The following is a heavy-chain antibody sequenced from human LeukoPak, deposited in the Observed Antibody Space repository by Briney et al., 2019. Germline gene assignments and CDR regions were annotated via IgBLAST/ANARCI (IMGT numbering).Heavy chain of an antibody. CDR1: GYTFTGYY. V-gene: IGHV1-2*02. D-gene: IGHD6-13*01. J-gene: IGHJ4*02. CDR2: INPNSGGT. Sequence: ASVKVSCKASGYTFTGYYMHWVRQAPGQGLEWMGWINPNSGGTNYAQKFQGRVTMTRDTSISTAYMELSRPRSDDTAVYYCARDKVRAVAGTLGYWGQGTLVTVSS. CDR3: ARDKVRAVAGTLGY.